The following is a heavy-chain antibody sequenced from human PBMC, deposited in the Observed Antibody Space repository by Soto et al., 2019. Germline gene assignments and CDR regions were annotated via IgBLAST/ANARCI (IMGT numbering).Heavy chain of an antibody. CDR1: GYTFTGYY. CDR2: INPNSGGT. V-gene: IGHV1-2*04. Sequence: ASVKVSCKASGYTFTGYYMHWVRQAPGQGLEWMGWINPNSGGTNYAQKFQGWVTMTRDTSISTAYMELGRLRSDDTAVYYCARDRELAARGRGFDPWGQGSLVTVSS. J-gene: IGHJ5*02. CDR3: ARDRELAARGRGFDP. D-gene: IGHD1-26*01.